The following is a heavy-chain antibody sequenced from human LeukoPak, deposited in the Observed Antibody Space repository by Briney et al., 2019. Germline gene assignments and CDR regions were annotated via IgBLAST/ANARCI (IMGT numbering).Heavy chain of an antibody. CDR3: ARGGGLDV. J-gene: IGHJ6*02. V-gene: IGHV3-7*03. CDR2: INHNGNVN. D-gene: IGHD3-16*01. Sequence: GGSLRLSCAASGFTYSSYWMNWARQAPGKGLEWVASINHNGNVNYYVDSVKGRFTISRDNAKNSLYLQMSNLRAEDTAVYFCARGGGLDVWGQGATVTVSS. CDR1: GFTYSSYW.